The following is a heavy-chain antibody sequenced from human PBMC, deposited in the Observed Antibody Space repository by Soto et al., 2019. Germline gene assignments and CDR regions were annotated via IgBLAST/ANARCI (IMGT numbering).Heavy chain of an antibody. J-gene: IGHJ4*02. CDR2: TRNKANSYTT. V-gene: IGHV3-72*01. CDR1: GFTFSDHY. CDR3: AREGRAAYCGGDCYFLLDY. D-gene: IGHD2-21*02. Sequence: EVQLVESGGGLVQPGGSLRLSCAASGFTFSDHYMDWVRQAPGKGLEWVGRTRNKANSYTTEYAASVKGRFTISRDDSKNSLYLQMNSLKTEDTAVYYCAREGRAAYCGGDCYFLLDYWGQGTLVTVSS.